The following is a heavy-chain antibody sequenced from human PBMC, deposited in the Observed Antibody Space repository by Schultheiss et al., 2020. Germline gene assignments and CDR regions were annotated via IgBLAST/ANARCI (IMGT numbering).Heavy chain of an antibody. D-gene: IGHD2-2*01. Sequence: GESLKISCKASGYTFTSYDINWVRQATGQGLEWMGWMNPNSGNTGYAQKFQGRVTMTRNTSISTAYMELSSLRSEDTAVYYCARVGCSSTSCYFLGYYGMDVWGQGTTVTVSS. CDR2: MNPNSGNT. CDR3: ARVGCSSTSCYFLGYYGMDV. CDR1: GYTFTSYD. V-gene: IGHV1-8*01. J-gene: IGHJ6*02.